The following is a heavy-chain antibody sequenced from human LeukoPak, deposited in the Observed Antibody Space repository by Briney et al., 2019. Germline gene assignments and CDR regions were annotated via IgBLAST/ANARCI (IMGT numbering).Heavy chain of an antibody. D-gene: IGHD3-9*01. CDR3: ARVGDYDILTGYYDY. Sequence: ASVKVSCKASGYTFTGYYMHWVRQAPGQGLEWMGWINPNSGGTNYAQKFQGRVTMTRDTSISTAYMELSRLRSDDTAVYYCARVGDYDILTGYYDYWGQGTLVTVSS. V-gene: IGHV1-2*02. CDR2: INPNSGGT. J-gene: IGHJ4*02. CDR1: GYTFTGYY.